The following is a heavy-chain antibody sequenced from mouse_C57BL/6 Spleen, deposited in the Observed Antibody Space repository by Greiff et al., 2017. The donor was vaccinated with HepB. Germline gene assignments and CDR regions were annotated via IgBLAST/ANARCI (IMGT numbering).Heavy chain of an antibody. D-gene: IGHD2-5*01. Sequence: VQLQQPGAELVMPGASVKLSCEASGYTFTSYWMHWVKQRPGQGLEWIGEIDPSDSYTNYNQKFKGKSTLTVDKSSSTAYMQLSSLTSEDSAVYYCARYYSNYVHYAMDYWGQGTSVTVSS. J-gene: IGHJ4*01. CDR1: GYTFTSYW. CDR3: ARYYSNYVHYAMDY. CDR2: IDPSDSYT. V-gene: IGHV1-69*01.